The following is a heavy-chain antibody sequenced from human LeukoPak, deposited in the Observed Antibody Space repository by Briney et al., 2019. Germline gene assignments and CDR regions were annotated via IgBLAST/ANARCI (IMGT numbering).Heavy chain of an antibody. CDR2: ISWNSGSI. D-gene: IGHD3-10*01. CDR1: GYTFDDYA. J-gene: IGHJ4*02. V-gene: IGHV3-9*01. Sequence: GGSLRLSCAVSGYTFDDYAMHWVRHAPGKGMEWVSGISWNSGSIGYADSVKGRFTISRDNAKNSLYLQMNSLRAEDTALYYCAKDIGPGYLVRGVITTDYFDYWGQGTLVTVSS. CDR3: AKDIGPGYLVRGVITTDYFDY.